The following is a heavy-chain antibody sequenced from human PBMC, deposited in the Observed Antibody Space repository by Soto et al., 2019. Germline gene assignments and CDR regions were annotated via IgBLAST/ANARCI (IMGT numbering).Heavy chain of an antibody. CDR3: ARDGRTVAGLSYYYGMDV. J-gene: IGHJ6*02. CDR1: GYTFTSYG. Sequence: ASVKVSCKAAGYTFTSYGISWVRQAPGQGLEWMGWISAYNGNTDYAQKLQGRVTMTTDTSTSTAYMELRSLRSDDTAVYYCARDGRTVAGLSYYYGMDVWGQGTTVTVSS. V-gene: IGHV1-18*01. D-gene: IGHD6-19*01. CDR2: ISAYNGNT.